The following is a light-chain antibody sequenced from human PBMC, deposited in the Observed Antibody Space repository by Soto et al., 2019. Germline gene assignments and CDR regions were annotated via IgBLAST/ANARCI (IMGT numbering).Light chain of an antibody. J-gene: IGLJ2*01. CDR3: SSYTTSHPLV. V-gene: IGLV2-14*01. CDR2: EIS. Sequence: QSVLTQPASVSESPGQSITISCTGTSSDVGASDYVSWYQQHPGKAPQLIIYEISNRPSGVSNRFSGSKSGNTASLTISGLQPEDESDYYCSSYTTSHPLVFGGGTKLTVL. CDR1: SSDVGASDY.